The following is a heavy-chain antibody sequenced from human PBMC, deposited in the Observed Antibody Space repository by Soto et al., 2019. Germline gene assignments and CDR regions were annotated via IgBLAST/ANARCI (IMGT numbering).Heavy chain of an antibody. CDR3: ARQIYDSDTGPNLQYYFDS. CDR1: GYTFTTYD. Sequence: ASVKVSCKASGYTFTTYDISWVRQATGQGLEWMGWMNPYSGNTGYAQKFQGRVTVTRNTSISTVYMELSGLRPDDTAMYYCARQIYDSDTGPNLQYYFDSWGQGTPVTVSS. D-gene: IGHD3-22*01. J-gene: IGHJ4*02. V-gene: IGHV1-8*01. CDR2: MNPYSGNT.